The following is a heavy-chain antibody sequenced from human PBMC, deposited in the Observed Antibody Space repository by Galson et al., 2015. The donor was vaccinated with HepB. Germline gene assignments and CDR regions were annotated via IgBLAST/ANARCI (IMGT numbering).Heavy chain of an antibody. D-gene: IGHD3-22*01. CDR2: FDPEDGET. J-gene: IGHJ4*02. V-gene: IGHV1-24*01. CDR1: GYTLTELS. Sequence: SVKVSCKVSGYTLTELSMHWVRQAPGKGLEWMGGFDPEDGETIYAQKFQGRVTMTEDTSTDTAYMELSSLRSEDTAVYYCATHDYDSSGYYYSYWGQGTLVTVSS. CDR3: ATHDYDSSGYYYSY.